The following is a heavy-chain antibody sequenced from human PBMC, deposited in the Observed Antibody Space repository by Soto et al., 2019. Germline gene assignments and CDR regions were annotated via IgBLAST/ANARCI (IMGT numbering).Heavy chain of an antibody. CDR2: ISWNSGSI. V-gene: IGHV3-9*01. CDR1: GFTFSSYA. CDR3: AKDIRRARGDYVLDY. J-gene: IGHJ4*02. D-gene: IGHD4-17*01. Sequence: PGGSLRLSCAASGFTFSSYAMHWVRQAPGKGLEWVSGISWNSGSIGYADSVKGRFTISRDNAKNSLYLQMNSLRAEDTALYYCAKDIRRARGDYVLDYWGQGTLVTVSS.